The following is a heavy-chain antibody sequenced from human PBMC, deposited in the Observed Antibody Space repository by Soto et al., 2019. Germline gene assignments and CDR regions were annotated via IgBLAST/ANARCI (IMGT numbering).Heavy chain of an antibody. CDR2: FDPEDGET. J-gene: IGHJ6*02. V-gene: IGHV1-24*01. Sequence: VASVKVSCKVSGYTLTELSIHWVRQAPGKGLEWMGGFDPEDGETIYAQNFQGRVTMTEDTSTDTAYMELSSLRSEDTAVYYCATRATVGIYYYYGLDVWGQGTTVTVS. D-gene: IGHD4-17*01. CDR3: ATRATVGIYYYYGLDV. CDR1: GYTLTELS.